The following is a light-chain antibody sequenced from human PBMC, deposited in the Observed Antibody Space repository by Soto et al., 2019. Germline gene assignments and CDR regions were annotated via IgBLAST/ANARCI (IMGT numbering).Light chain of an antibody. CDR3: QQTNTFLPLT. J-gene: IGKJ4*01. CDR2: GAS. CDR1: QGISNW. Sequence: DIQMTQSPSSVSASAGDRVTITCRASQGISNWLAWYQQQPGKAPKLLIYGASSLQSGVPSRFSGGGSGTHFTLIISSLQPEDFATYYCQQTNTFLPLTFGGGTKVEL. V-gene: IGKV1-12*01.